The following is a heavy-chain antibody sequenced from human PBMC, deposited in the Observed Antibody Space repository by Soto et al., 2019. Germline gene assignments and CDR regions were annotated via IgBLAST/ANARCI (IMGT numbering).Heavy chain of an antibody. J-gene: IGHJ4*02. V-gene: IGHV3-23*01. Sequence: GESLKISCAASGFTFSSYAMSWVRQAPGKGLEWVSAISGSGGSTYYADSVKGRFTISRDNSKNTLYLQMNSLRAEDTAVYYCAKDYRGAAAATLDYWGQGTLVTVSS. D-gene: IGHD6-13*01. CDR3: AKDYRGAAAATLDY. CDR2: ISGSGGST. CDR1: GFTFSSYA.